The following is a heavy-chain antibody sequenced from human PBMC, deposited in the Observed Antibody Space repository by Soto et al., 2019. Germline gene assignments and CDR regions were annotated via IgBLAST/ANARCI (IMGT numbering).Heavy chain of an antibody. CDR2: IVPFFTTP. CDR1: GGTFGSYS. D-gene: IGHD2-2*01. CDR3: AREGFSSSYLAY. J-gene: IGHJ4*02. Sequence: SVKVSCKASGGTFGSYSITWVRQAPGQGLDWMGRIVPFFTTPKYAQKFQGRVTITADESTGTVYMELSGLTSEDTAMYYCAREGFSSSYLAYWGQGTLVTVSS. V-gene: IGHV1-69*13.